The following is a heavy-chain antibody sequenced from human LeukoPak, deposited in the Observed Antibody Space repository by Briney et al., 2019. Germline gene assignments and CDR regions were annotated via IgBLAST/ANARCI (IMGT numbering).Heavy chain of an antibody. Sequence: SVKVYCKASGGTFSSYAISWVRQAPGQGLEWMGGIIPIFGTANYAQKFQGRVTITADESTSTAYMELSSLRSEDTAVYYCARGMYYYDSSGYYHFDYWGQGTLVTVSS. CDR1: GGTFSSYA. CDR2: IIPIFGTA. D-gene: IGHD3-22*01. J-gene: IGHJ4*02. CDR3: ARGMYYYDSSGYYHFDY. V-gene: IGHV1-69*01.